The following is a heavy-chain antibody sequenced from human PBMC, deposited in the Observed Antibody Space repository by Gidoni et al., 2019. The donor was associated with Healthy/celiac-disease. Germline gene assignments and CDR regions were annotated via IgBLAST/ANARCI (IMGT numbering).Heavy chain of an antibody. V-gene: IGHV3-7*01. CDR3: ARDQRAARPFDY. CDR2: IKQDGSEK. D-gene: IGHD6-6*01. J-gene: IGHJ4*02. Sequence: EVQLVESGGGLVQPGGSLRLSCADSGFTFSSYWMGWVRQAPGKGLEWVAIIKQDGSEKYYVGSVKGRFTISRDNAKNSLYLQMNSLRAEDTAVYYCARDQRAARPFDYWGQGTLVTVSS. CDR1: GFTFSSYW.